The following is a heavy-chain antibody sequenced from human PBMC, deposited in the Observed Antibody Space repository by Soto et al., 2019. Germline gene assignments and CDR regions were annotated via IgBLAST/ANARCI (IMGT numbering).Heavy chain of an antibody. D-gene: IGHD6-25*01. Sequence: QVQLQQWGAGLLKPSETLSLTCAVYGGSFSSYYWSWIRQPPGKGLQWIGEIKHSGSTKYNPSLKSRVTISVDTSKNQFSLNLSPVTAADTAVYYCAREGIAAADTGLDVWGQGTTVTVSS. J-gene: IGHJ6*02. CDR3: AREGIAAADTGLDV. CDR1: GGSFSSYY. V-gene: IGHV4-34*01. CDR2: IKHSGST.